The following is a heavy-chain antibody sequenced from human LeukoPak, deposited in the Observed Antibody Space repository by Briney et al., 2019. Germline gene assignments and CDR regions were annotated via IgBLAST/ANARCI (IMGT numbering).Heavy chain of an antibody. CDR3: ARELRAVAGTSFDY. D-gene: IGHD6-19*01. Sequence: PGGSLRLSCAASGFTFSSYEMNWVRQAPGKGLEWVAVISYDGSNKYYADSVKGRFTISRDNSKNTLYLQMNSLRAEDTAVYYCARELRAVAGTSFDYWGQGTLVTVSS. CDR1: GFTFSSYE. CDR2: ISYDGSNK. J-gene: IGHJ4*02. V-gene: IGHV3-30*04.